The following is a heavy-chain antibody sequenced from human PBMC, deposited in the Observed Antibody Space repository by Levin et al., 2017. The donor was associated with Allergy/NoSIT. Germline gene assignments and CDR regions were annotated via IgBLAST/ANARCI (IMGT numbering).Heavy chain of an antibody. V-gene: IGHV3-33*01. J-gene: IGHJ4*02. D-gene: IGHD2-15*01. CDR3: ARDARRAGIVVVVAARPSYYFDY. Sequence: GESLKISCAASGFTFSSYGMHWVRQAPGKGLEWVAVIWYDGSNKYYADSVKGRFTISRDNSKNTLYLQMNSLRAEDTAVYYCARDARRAGIVVVVAARPSYYFDYWGQGTLVTVSS. CDR2: IWYDGSNK. CDR1: GFTFSSYG.